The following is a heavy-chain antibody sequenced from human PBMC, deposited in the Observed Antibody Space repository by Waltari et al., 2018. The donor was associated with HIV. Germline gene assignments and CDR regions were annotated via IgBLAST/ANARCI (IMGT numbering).Heavy chain of an antibody. V-gene: IGHV3-30*18. J-gene: IGHJ4*02. D-gene: IGHD6-19*01. Sequence: QVQLVESGGGVVQPGKSLRLSCAASGLSVSSYGMHWVRQAPGKGLEWVAFLSDDGTNKYYTDSVKGRFTISRDNSKNTLFLQMNSLSVEDTALYYCAKEMAGSFAYWGQGTLVTVSS. CDR3: AKEMAGSFAY. CDR2: LSDDGTNK. CDR1: GLSVSSYG.